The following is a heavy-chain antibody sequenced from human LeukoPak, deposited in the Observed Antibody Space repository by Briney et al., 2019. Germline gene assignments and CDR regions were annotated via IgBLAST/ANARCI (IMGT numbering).Heavy chain of an antibody. J-gene: IGHJ4*02. CDR3: ARDSSIVGAMGIDY. D-gene: IGHD1-26*01. V-gene: IGHV1-2*02. Sequence: GASVTVSCKASGYTFTVYYMHWVRQAPGQGLEWMGWINPNSGGTNYAQKFQGRVTMTRDTSISTAYMELSGLRSDDTAVYYCARDSSIVGAMGIDYWGQGTLVTVSS. CDR2: INPNSGGT. CDR1: GYTFTVYY.